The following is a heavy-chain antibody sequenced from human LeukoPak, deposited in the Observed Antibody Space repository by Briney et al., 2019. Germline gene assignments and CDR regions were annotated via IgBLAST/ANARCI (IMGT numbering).Heavy chain of an antibody. CDR1: GGSISSSSYY. CDR3: ARVRGSGSYYCYYYGMDV. J-gene: IGHJ6*02. D-gene: IGHD3-10*01. CDR2: IYYSGST. Sequence: SETLPLTCTVSGGSISSSSYYWGWIRQPPGKGLEWIGSIYYSGSTYYNPSLKSRVTISVDTSKNQFPLKLSSVTAADTAVYYCARVRGSGSYYCYYYGMDVWGQGTTVTVSS. V-gene: IGHV4-39*06.